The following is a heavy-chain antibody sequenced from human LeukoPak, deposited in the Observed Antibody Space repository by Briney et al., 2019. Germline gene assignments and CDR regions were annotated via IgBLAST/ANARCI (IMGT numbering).Heavy chain of an antibody. D-gene: IGHD6-13*01. V-gene: IGHV4-31*03. J-gene: IGHJ4*02. CDR3: ASGIAAAGSGRFDY. CDR1: GGSISSGGYY. Sequence: TQTLSLTCTVSGGSISSGGYYWSWIRQHPGKGLEWIGYIYYSGSTYYNPSLKSRVTISVDTSKNQFSLKLSSVTAADTAVYYCASGIAAAGSGRFDYWGQGTLVTVSS. CDR2: IYYSGST.